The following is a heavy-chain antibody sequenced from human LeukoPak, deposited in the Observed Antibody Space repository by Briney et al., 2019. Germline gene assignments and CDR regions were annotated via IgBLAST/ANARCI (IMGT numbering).Heavy chain of an antibody. Sequence: PGGSLRLSCAASGFTVSSNYMSWVRQAPGKGLEWVSAISGSGGSTYYADSVKGRFTISRDNSKNTLYLQMNSLRAEDTAVYYCAKGMTDGYYYGMDVWGQGTTVTVSS. D-gene: IGHD4-17*01. CDR2: ISGSGGST. J-gene: IGHJ6*02. V-gene: IGHV3-23*01. CDR1: GFTVSSNY. CDR3: AKGMTDGYYYGMDV.